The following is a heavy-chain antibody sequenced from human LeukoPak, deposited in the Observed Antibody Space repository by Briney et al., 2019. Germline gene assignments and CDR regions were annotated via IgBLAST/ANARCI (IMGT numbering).Heavy chain of an antibody. V-gene: IGHV1-69*01. CDR2: IIPIFGTA. Sequence: SVKVSCKASGGTFSSYAISWVRQAPGQGLEWMGGIIPIFGTANYAQKFQGRVTITADVSTSTAYMELSSLRSEDTAVYYCARDRDCSSTSCYRNWFDPWGQGTLVTVSS. D-gene: IGHD2-2*01. CDR1: GGTFSSYA. CDR3: ARDRDCSSTSCYRNWFDP. J-gene: IGHJ5*02.